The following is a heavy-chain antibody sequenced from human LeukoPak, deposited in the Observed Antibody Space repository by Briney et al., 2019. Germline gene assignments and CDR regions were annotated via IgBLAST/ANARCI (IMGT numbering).Heavy chain of an antibody. V-gene: IGHV1-69*05. CDR3: ARDLNSRWRSGAFDI. CDR1: GGTFSSYA. CDR2: IIPIFGTA. J-gene: IGHJ3*02. D-gene: IGHD2-21*01. Sequence: GASVKVSCKASGGTFSSYAISWVRQAPGQGLEWMGGIIPIFGTANYAQKFQGRVTITTDESTSTAYMELSSLRSEDTAVYYCARDLNSRWRSGAFDIWGQGTMVTVSS.